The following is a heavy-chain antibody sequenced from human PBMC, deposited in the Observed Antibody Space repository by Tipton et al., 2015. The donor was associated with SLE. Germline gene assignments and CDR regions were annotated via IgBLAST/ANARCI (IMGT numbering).Heavy chain of an antibody. J-gene: IGHJ4*02. Sequence: TLSLTCTVSGGSISSSDYYWGWIRRPPGKGLEWIGSIYYSGNTYYNPSLKSRVTISVDTSNQFSLKLNSLTAADTAVYYCARLGRFNSGYDPYFDYWGQGTLVTVSS. CDR1: GGSISSSDYY. CDR2: IYYSGNT. V-gene: IGHV4-39*07. CDR3: ARLGRFNSGYDPYFDY. D-gene: IGHD5-12*01.